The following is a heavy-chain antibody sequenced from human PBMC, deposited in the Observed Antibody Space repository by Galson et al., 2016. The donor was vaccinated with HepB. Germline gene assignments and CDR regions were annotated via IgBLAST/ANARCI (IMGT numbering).Heavy chain of an antibody. CDR1: GGTFSTSA. CDR3: ARPSSSGWYYFDY. D-gene: IGHD6-19*01. Sequence: SVKVSCKASGGTFSTSAIIWVRQAPGQGLEWMGGIIPIFSVANYAQKFQDRVTITADKSTSTAYMELSGLRPEDTAVYYCARPSSSGWYYFDYWGQGTLVTVSS. J-gene: IGHJ4*02. V-gene: IGHV1-69*10. CDR2: IIPIFSVA.